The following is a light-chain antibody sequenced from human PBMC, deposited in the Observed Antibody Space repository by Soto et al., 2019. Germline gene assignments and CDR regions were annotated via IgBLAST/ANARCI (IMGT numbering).Light chain of an antibody. Sequence: QSVLTQPASVSGSPGQSITISCTGTSGDIVSYNRVSWYQQHPGKAPKLIIYEVTDRPSGVSNRFSGSKSGNTASLTISGLQAEDEAEYYCSSYTNINTRSCVFGTGTKLPVL. CDR3: SSYTNINTRSCV. V-gene: IGLV2-14*01. J-gene: IGLJ1*01. CDR1: SGDIVSYNR. CDR2: EVT.